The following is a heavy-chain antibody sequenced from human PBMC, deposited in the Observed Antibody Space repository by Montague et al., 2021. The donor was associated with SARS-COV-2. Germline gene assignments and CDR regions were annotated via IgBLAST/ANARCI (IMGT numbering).Heavy chain of an antibody. Sequence: SETLSLTCAVYGESFSGYYWTWIRQPPGKGLEWIGEINHRGSTKYNPSLKSRVTITVDTSKNQFSLRLSSVTAADTAVSYCTRGHQGATMIVVVMVGEQYYFDYWGQGTLVTVSS. CDR1: GESFSGYY. CDR3: TRGHQGATMIVVVMVGEQYYFDY. V-gene: IGHV4-34*01. D-gene: IGHD3-22*01. CDR2: INHRGST. J-gene: IGHJ4*02.